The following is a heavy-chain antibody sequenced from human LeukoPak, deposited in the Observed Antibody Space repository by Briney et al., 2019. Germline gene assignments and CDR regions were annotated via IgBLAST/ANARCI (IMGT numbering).Heavy chain of an antibody. CDR2: ISYDGSNK. CDR3: ARVSSYLVAAIDYFDY. CDR1: GSTFSSYA. Sequence: GGSLRLSCAASGSTFSSYAMHWVRQAPGKGLEWVAVISYDGSNKYYADSVKGRFTISRDNSKNTLYLQMNSLRAEDTAVYYCARVSSYLVAAIDYFDYWGQGTLVTVSS. D-gene: IGHD2-15*01. J-gene: IGHJ4*02. V-gene: IGHV3-30*04.